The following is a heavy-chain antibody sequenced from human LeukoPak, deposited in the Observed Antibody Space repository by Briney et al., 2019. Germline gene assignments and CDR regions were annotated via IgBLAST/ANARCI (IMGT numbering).Heavy chain of an antibody. Sequence: PGGSLRLSCVASGSTFNKYWMIWVRQAPGKGLEWVANVNRDGNEKHYVDSVEGRFAISRDNAKNSLYLQMNSLRNEDTAVYYCVRDDGNRTGSTYYDAFDIWGQGTLVTVSS. J-gene: IGHJ3*02. D-gene: IGHD2/OR15-2a*01. CDR2: VNRDGNEK. CDR1: GSTFNKYW. CDR3: VRDDGNRTGSTYYDAFDI. V-gene: IGHV3-7*03.